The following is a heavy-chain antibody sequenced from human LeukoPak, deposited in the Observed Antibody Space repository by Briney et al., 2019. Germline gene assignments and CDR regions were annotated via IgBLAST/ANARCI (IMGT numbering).Heavy chain of an antibody. CDR2: IYYSGST. CDR1: GGSISSYY. D-gene: IGHD3-3*01. V-gene: IGHV4-59*01. Sequence: SETLSLTCTVSGGSISSYYWSWIRQPPGKGLEWIGYIYYSGSTNYNPSLKSRVTISVDTSKNQFSLKLSSVTAADTAVYFCARETIFGVIADYFEYWGQGILVTVSS. J-gene: IGHJ4*02. CDR3: ARETIFGVIADYFEY.